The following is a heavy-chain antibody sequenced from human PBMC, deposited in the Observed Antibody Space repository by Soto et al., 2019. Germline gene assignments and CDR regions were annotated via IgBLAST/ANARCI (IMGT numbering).Heavy chain of an antibody. CDR3: ARYFVNDYGDPGWLDP. Sequence: GPEVKMPEASLKVSCKASGYTFTSYGITWVRQAPGQGLEWMGWINGYNGHTKYAQKLQGRVTMTTDTSTSTAFMELRSLRSDDTAVYYCARYFVNDYGDPGWLDPWGQGTLVTVSS. CDR2: INGYNGHT. J-gene: IGHJ5*02. CDR1: GYTFTSYG. D-gene: IGHD4-17*01. V-gene: IGHV1-18*01.